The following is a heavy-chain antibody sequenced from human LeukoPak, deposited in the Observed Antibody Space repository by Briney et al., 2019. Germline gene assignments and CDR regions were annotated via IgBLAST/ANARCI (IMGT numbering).Heavy chain of an antibody. D-gene: IGHD6-19*01. V-gene: IGHV3-30*04. J-gene: IGHJ4*02. CDR2: ISYDGSNK. Sequence: GGSLRLSCAASGFTFSSYAMHWVRQAPGKGLEWVAVISYDGSNKYYADSVKGRFTISRDNSKNTLYLQMNSLRAEDTAVYYCARATREWLTLNYWGQGTLVTVSS. CDR3: ARATREWLTLNY. CDR1: GFTFSSYA.